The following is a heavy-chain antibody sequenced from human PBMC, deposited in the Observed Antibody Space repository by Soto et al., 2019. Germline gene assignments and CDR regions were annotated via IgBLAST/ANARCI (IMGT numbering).Heavy chain of an antibody. CDR3: AHRRTGVVACEYYYDY. D-gene: IGHD3-3*01. J-gene: IGHJ4*02. CDR1: GFSLSTSGVG. Sequence: QITLKESGPPLVKPTQTLTLTCTFSGFSLSTSGVGVGWIRQPPGKALEWLALIYWSDDKRYSPSLKSRLTITKDTSKNRVFLTMTSMNPVDTATDYCAHRRTGVVACEYYYDYWGQGSLVTVSS. V-gene: IGHV2-5*01. CDR2: IYWSDDK.